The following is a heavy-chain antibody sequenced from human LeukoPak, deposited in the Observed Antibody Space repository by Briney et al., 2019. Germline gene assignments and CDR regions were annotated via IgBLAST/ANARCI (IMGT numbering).Heavy chain of an antibody. CDR3: AKDRQMEVAGNSAFDI. Sequence: GGSLRLSCAASGFTFSSYAMSWVRQAPGKGLEWVSAISGSGGSTYYADSVKGRFTISRDNSKNTLYLQMNSLRAEDTAVYYCAKDRQMEVAGNSAFDIGGKGTMVTVSS. CDR1: GFTFSSYA. V-gene: IGHV3-23*01. J-gene: IGHJ3*02. CDR2: ISGSGGST. D-gene: IGHD6-19*01.